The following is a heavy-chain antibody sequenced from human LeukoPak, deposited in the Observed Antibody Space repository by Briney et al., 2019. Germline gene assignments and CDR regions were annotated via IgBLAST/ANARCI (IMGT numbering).Heavy chain of an antibody. V-gene: IGHV3-30*02. Sequence: GSLRLSCAASGFTFSSYGMHWVRQAPGKGPEWVAFIRYDGSNKYYADSVKGRFTISRDNSKNTLYLQMNSLRAEDTAVYYCAKPEGPGGATHDYWGQGTLVTVSS. CDR2: IRYDGSNK. CDR3: AKPEGPGGATHDY. CDR1: GFTFSSYG. J-gene: IGHJ4*02. D-gene: IGHD1-26*01.